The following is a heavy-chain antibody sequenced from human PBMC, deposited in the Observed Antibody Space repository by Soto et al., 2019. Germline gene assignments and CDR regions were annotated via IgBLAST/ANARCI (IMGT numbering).Heavy chain of an antibody. Sequence: QVQLVQSGAEVTKPGASVRISCKASGYAFAAYAIQCVRQAPGQGLEGMGWINSANGNTKVVQSFQGTVSFTRDISAKTAFMDLTSLTSEDTAVYYCARGGSALNRGVMYYFDNWGQGTPVTVSS. J-gene: IGHJ4*02. CDR3: ARGGSALNRGVMYYFDN. CDR1: GYAFAAYA. D-gene: IGHD3-10*01. V-gene: IGHV1-3*04. CDR2: INSANGNT.